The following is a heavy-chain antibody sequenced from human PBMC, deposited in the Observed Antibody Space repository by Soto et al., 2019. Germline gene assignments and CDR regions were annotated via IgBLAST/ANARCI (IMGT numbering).Heavy chain of an antibody. CDR2: IIPIFGTA. J-gene: IGHJ6*02. CDR1: GGTFSSYA. CDR3: ARAAGSGSYLYYYGMDV. V-gene: IGHV1-69*13. Sequence: SVKVSCKASGGTFSSYAISWVRQAPGQGLEWMGGIIPIFGTANYAQKFQGRVTITADESTSTAYMELSSLRSEDTAVYYCARAAGSGSYLYYYGMDVWGQGTTVTVSS. D-gene: IGHD3-10*01.